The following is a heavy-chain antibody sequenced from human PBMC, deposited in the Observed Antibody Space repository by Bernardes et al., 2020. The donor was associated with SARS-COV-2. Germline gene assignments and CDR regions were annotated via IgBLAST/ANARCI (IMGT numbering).Heavy chain of an antibody. CDR1: GYTFTGHY. CDR2: INPNSGDT. V-gene: IGHV1-2*02. CDR3: ARGGLAYKGGFDY. Sequence: ASVKVSCKASGYTFTGHYLHWVRQAPGQGLELIGSINPNSGDTDYAQKFQGSVTMTRDTSISTAYIELIKLRSDDTAVYYCARGGLAYKGGFDYWGQGTLVAVSP. J-gene: IGHJ4*02. D-gene: IGHD1-20*01.